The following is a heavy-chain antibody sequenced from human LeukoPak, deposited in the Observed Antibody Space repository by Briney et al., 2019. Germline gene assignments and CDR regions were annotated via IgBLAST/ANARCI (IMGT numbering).Heavy chain of an antibody. CDR2: INPNSGGT. D-gene: IGHD4-23*01. V-gene: IGHV1-2*02. CDR3: ARDSNQDYGGNSADH. Sequence: SVKVSCKTSGYSFTGYHIHWVRQAPGQGLEWMGWINPNSGGTNFAQKFPARVTLTRDTSISTVYMELSSLRSDDTAIYYCARDSNQDYGGNSADHWGQGTLVTVSS. J-gene: IGHJ4*02. CDR1: GYSFTGYH.